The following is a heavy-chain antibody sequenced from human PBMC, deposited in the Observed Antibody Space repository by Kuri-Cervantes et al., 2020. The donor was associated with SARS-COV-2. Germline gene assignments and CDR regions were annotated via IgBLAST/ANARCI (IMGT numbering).Heavy chain of an antibody. J-gene: IGHJ4*02. D-gene: IGHD3-22*01. CDR1: GFTVSSNY. CDR2: IYSGGRT. Sequence: GESLKIPCATSGFTVSSNYMRWVRRAPGKGLEWVSVIYSGGRTYYADSVKGRFTISRDNSKNTLYLQMNSLRAEDTAVYYCATAYYDTTNRGTFFDQWGQGTLVTVSS. V-gene: IGHV3-53*01. CDR3: ATAYYDTTNRGTFFDQ.